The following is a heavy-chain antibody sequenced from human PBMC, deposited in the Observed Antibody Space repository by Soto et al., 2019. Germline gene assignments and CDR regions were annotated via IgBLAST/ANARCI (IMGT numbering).Heavy chain of an antibody. V-gene: IGHV3-7*01. Sequence: PGGSLRLSCAASGFTFGGYWMSWFRQAPGKGLEWVANIKQDGSNKYYADSVKGRFTISRDNSKNTLYLQMNSLRAEDTAVYYCARVHYVIPESPFDYWGQGTLVTVSS. CDR1: GFTFGGYW. D-gene: IGHD2-8*01. CDR2: IKQDGSNK. CDR3: ARVHYVIPESPFDY. J-gene: IGHJ4*02.